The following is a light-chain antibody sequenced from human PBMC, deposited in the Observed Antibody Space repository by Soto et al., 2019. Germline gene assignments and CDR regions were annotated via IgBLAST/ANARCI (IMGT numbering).Light chain of an antibody. Sequence: AIRMTQSPSSLSASTGDRVTITCRASQGITNSLAWYQQKPGEAPKLLINVATTLKSGVPSRFSGSGSGTDFTLTITSLQSEDFATYYCQQYYSYPWTFGQGTEVGIK. V-gene: IGKV1-8*01. J-gene: IGKJ1*01. CDR1: QGITNS. CDR2: VAT. CDR3: QQYYSYPWT.